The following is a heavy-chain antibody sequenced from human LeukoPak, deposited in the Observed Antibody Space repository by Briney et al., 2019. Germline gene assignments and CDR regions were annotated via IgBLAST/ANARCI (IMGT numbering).Heavy chain of an antibody. D-gene: IGHD4-17*01. CDR3: ARTAEGLAYGDYNFDY. Sequence: PSETLSLTCTVSGGSISSGGYYWSWIRQPPGKGLQWIGYIYHSGSTYYNPSLKSRVTISVDRSKNQFSLKLSSVTAADTAVYYCARTAEGLAYGDYNFDYWGQGTLVTVSS. CDR2: IYHSGST. CDR1: GGSISSGGYY. V-gene: IGHV4-30-2*01. J-gene: IGHJ4*02.